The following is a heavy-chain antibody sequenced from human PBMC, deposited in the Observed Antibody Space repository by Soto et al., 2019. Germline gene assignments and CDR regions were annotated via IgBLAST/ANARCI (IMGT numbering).Heavy chain of an antibody. CDR3: ARAHYDSDAFDF. CDR2: ISPGGGTT. V-gene: IGHV1-46*03. D-gene: IGHD3-22*01. J-gene: IGHJ3*01. CDR1: GYTFTTNF. Sequence: VQLVQSGAEVKKPGASVKISCKASGYTFTTNFIHWIRQAPGQGLEWVGIISPGGGTTVYAQKFQVRVTMTRDTSTSTVYMELRNLRSEDTAVFYCARAHYDSDAFDFWGQGTMVIVSS.